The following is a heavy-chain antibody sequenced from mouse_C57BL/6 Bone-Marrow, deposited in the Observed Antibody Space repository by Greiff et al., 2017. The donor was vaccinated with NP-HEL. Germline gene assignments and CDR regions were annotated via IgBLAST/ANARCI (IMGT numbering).Heavy chain of an antibody. Sequence: EVKLQESEGGLVQPGSSMKLSCTASGFTFSDYYMAWVRQVPEKGLEWVANINYDGSSTYYLDSLKSRFIISRDNAKNILYLQMSSLKSEDTATYYCARDPNYYDYPHHYFDYWGQGTTLTVSS. J-gene: IGHJ2*01. CDR2: INYDGSST. V-gene: IGHV5-16*01. CDR1: GFTFSDYY. D-gene: IGHD2-4*01. CDR3: ARDPNYYDYPHHYFDY.